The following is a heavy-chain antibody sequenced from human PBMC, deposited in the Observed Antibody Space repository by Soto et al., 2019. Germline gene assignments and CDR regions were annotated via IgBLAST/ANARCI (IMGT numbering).Heavy chain of an antibody. CDR2: IYYSGST. J-gene: IGHJ4*02. CDR1: GGSISSGGYY. D-gene: IGHD3-22*01. V-gene: IGHV4-31*03. CDR3: ARDPRGYDSSGYYYGY. Sequence: SETLSLTCTVSGGSISSGGYYWSWIRQHPGKGLEWIGYIYYSGSTYYNPSLKSRVTISVGTSKNQFSLKLSSVTAADTAVYYCARDPRGYDSSGYYYGYWGQGTLVTVSS.